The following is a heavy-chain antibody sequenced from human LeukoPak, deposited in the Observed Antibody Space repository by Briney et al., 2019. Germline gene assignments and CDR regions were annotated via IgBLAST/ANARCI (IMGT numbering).Heavy chain of an antibody. CDR1: GFTFSSYW. Sequence: GGSLRLSCAASGFTFSSYWMHWVRQAPGKGLVWVSRINSDGSSTSYADSVKGRFTISRDNAKNTLYLQMDSLRAEDTAVYYCARDYYYYGMDVWGQGTTVTVSS. CDR2: INSDGSST. V-gene: IGHV3-74*01. CDR3: ARDYYYYGMDV. J-gene: IGHJ6*02.